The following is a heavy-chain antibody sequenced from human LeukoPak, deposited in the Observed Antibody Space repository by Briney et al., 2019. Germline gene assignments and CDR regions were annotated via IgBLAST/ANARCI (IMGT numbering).Heavy chain of an antibody. D-gene: IGHD3-22*01. CDR3: ARGEGSYFDTSGYYYG. Sequence: GGSLRLSCAASGFTFSSYWMSWVRQAPGKGLEWVANIKQDGSEKYYVDSVKGRFTISRDNAKDSLYLQMNSLRAEDTAVYYCARGEGSYFDTSGYYYGWGQGTLVTVSS. CDR2: IKQDGSEK. V-gene: IGHV3-7*01. CDR1: GFTFSSYW. J-gene: IGHJ4*02.